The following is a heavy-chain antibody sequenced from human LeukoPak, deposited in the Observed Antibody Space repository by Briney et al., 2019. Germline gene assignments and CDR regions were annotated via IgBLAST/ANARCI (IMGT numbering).Heavy chain of an antibody. CDR2: LNPSGGST. CDR3: ARDYSRGWSFDY. D-gene: IGHD6-19*01. J-gene: IGHJ4*02. Sequence: ASVKVSCKASGYTFTSYDINWVRQAPGQGLEWMGILNPSGGSTSYAQKFQGRVTMTRDTSTSTVYMELSSLRSEDTAVYYCARDYSRGWSFDYWGQGTLVTVSS. V-gene: IGHV1-46*01. CDR1: GYTFTSYD.